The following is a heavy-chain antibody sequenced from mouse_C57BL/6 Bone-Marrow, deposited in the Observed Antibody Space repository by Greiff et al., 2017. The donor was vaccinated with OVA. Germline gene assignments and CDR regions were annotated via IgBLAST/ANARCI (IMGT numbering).Heavy chain of an antibody. V-gene: IGHV14-4*01. J-gene: IGHJ2*01. CDR1: GFNIKDDY. CDR2: IDPENGDT. Sequence: VQLVESGAELVRPGASVKLSCTASGFNIKDDYMHWVKQRPEQGLEWIGWIDPENGDTEYASKFQGKAAITADTSSNTAYLQLSSLTSEDTAVYYCSDGYYDWGQGTTLTVSS. D-gene: IGHD2-3*01. CDR3: SDGYYD.